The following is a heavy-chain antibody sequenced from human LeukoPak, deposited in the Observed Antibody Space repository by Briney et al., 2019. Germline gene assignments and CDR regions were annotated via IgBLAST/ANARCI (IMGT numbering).Heavy chain of an antibody. CDR3: ARALVFGYFYGMDV. D-gene: IGHD2-8*02. CDR1: GFTVSSSY. CDR2: IYSGGTT. Sequence: PGGSLRLSCAASGFTVSSSYMTWVRQAPGKGLEWVSVIYSGGTTYYADSVKGRFTISRDNPKNTLYLQMNGLRAEDTAVYYCARALVFGYFYGMDVWGQGTTVTVSS. V-gene: IGHV3-53*01. J-gene: IGHJ6*02.